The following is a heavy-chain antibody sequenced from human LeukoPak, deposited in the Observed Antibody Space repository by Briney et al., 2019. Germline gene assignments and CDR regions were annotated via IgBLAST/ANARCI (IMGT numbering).Heavy chain of an antibody. Sequence: SETLSLTCTVSGGSISSSSYYWGWIRQPPGKGLEWIGSIYYSGSTYYNPSLKSRVTISVDTSKNQFSLKLSSVTAADTAVYYCARHRRIEWELLHGPFDYWGQGTLVTVSS. CDR3: ARHRRIEWELLHGPFDY. D-gene: IGHD1-26*01. J-gene: IGHJ4*02. CDR2: IYYSGST. V-gene: IGHV4-39*01. CDR1: GGSISSSSYY.